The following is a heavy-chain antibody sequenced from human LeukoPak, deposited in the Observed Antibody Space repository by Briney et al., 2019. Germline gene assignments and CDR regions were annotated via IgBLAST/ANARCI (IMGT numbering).Heavy chain of an antibody. V-gene: IGHV4-59*01. CDR1: GGSISSYY. CDR3: ARDRGSIAAPVLDAFDI. CDR2: IFYSGST. D-gene: IGHD6-13*01. Sequence: PSETLSLTCTVSGGSISSYYWSWIRQPPGEGLEWIGYIFYSGSTNYNPSLKSRVTISVDTSKNQFSLKLSSVTAADTAVYYCARDRGSIAAPVLDAFDIWGQGTMVTVSS. J-gene: IGHJ3*02.